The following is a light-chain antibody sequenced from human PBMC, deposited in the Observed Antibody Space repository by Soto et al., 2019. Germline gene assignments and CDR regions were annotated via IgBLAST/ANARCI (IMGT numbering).Light chain of an antibody. J-gene: IGKJ1*01. CDR1: QFLSDK. Sequence: EILMTQSPATLSVSPGERATLSCRASQFLSDKLAWYQHKRGQAPRLLIYRASTRAADIPDRFSGSGSGTEFNLTISSLQSDDFAVYYCLQYNVWPPGTFGQGTKVDI. CDR2: RAS. V-gene: IGKV3-15*01. CDR3: LQYNVWPPGT.